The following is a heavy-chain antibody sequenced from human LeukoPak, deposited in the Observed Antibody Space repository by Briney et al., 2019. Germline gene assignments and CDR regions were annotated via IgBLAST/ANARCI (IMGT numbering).Heavy chain of an antibody. V-gene: IGHV6-1*01. D-gene: IGHD6-13*01. Sequence: SQTLSLTCAISGDSVSSNSAAWNWIRQSPSRGLEWLGRTYYRSKWYNDYAVSVKSRITINPDTSKNQFSLQLNSVTPEDTAVYYCARGSSWYPRVPYYYYYMDVWGKGTTVTISS. J-gene: IGHJ6*03. CDR1: GDSVSSNSAA. CDR3: ARGSSWYPRVPYYYYYMDV. CDR2: TYYRSKWYN.